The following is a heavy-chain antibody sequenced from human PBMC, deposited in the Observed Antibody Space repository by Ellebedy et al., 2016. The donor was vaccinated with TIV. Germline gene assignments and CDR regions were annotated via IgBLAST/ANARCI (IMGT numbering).Heavy chain of an antibody. D-gene: IGHD3-9*01. Sequence: ASVKVSCKASGYTFTSYYMHWVRQAPGQGLEWMGIINPSGGSTSNAQKIQGRVTMTRDTSTSTVYMELTSLRSEDTAVYYCATDKGDFDWLLMDWGQGTLVTVSS. V-gene: IGHV1-46*01. CDR1: GYTFTSYY. CDR2: INPSGGST. J-gene: IGHJ4*02. CDR3: ATDKGDFDWLLMD.